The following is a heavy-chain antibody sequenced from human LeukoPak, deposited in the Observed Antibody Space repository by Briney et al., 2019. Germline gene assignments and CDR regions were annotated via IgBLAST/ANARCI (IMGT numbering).Heavy chain of an antibody. Sequence: ASVKVSCKASGYTFTGYYMHWVRQAPGRGLEWMGWINPNSGGTNYAQKFQGRVTMTRDTSISTAYMELSRLRSDDTAVYYCARVTNYYDSSRPGFYDYWGQGTLVTVSS. D-gene: IGHD3-22*01. J-gene: IGHJ4*02. CDR3: ARVTNYYDSSRPGFYDY. CDR1: GYTFTGYY. V-gene: IGHV1-2*02. CDR2: INPNSGGT.